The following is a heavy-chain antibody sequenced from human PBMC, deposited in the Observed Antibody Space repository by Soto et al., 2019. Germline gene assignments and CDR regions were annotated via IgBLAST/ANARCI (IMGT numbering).Heavy chain of an antibody. CDR2: IIPIFGTA. J-gene: IGHJ4*02. CDR3: ARDPLHGSYGLFDY. Sequence: SVKVCCKASGGTFSSYAISWVRQAPGQGLEWMGGIIPIFGTANYAQKFQGRVTITADESTSTAYMELSSLRSEDTAVYYCARDPLHGSYGLFDYWGQGTLVTSPQ. D-gene: IGHD1-26*01. CDR1: GGTFSSYA. V-gene: IGHV1-69*13.